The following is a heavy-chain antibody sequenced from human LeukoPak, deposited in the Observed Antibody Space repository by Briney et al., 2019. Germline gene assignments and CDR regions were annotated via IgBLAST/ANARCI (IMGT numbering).Heavy chain of an antibody. CDR1: GFSLRTSGVG. CDR2: IYWNDDK. J-gene: IGHJ3*02. D-gene: IGHD3-22*01. V-gene: IGHV2-5*01. CDR3: AHRRGYYDSSEWVDAFAI. Sequence: SGPTLVKPTQTLTLNCTFSGFSLRTSGVGVGWIRQPPGKALEWLALIYWNDDKRYSPSLKSRLPITQDTSKNQVVLTMTNMDPVDTATYYCAHRRGYYDSSEWVDAFAIWGQGTMVTVSA.